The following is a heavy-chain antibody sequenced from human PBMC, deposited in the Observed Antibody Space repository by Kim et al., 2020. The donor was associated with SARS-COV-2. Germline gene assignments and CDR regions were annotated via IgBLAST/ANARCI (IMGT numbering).Heavy chain of an antibody. Sequence: GGSLRLSCAASGFTFSSYAMSWVRQTPGKGLEWVSAISGSGSSTYYADSVKGRFTISRDNSKNTLYLQMNSLRAEDTAVYYCAKWDSGWYLGCFDFWGQGTLFTVSS. CDR1: GFTFSSYA. V-gene: IGHV3-23*01. CDR2: ISGSGSST. CDR3: AKWDSGWYLGCFDF. D-gene: IGHD6-19*01. J-gene: IGHJ4*02.